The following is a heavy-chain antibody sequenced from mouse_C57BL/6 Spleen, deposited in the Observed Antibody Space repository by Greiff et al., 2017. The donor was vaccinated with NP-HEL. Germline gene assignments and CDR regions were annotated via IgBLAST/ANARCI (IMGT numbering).Heavy chain of an antibody. CDR3: ARWVVATDAMDY. D-gene: IGHD1-1*01. J-gene: IGHJ4*01. CDR1: GYTFTSYW. V-gene: IGHV1-64*01. Sequence: QVQLQQPGAELVKPGASVKLSCKASGYTFTSYWMHWVKQRPGQGLEWIGMIHPNSGSTNYNEKFKSKATLTVDTSSSTAYMQLSSLTSEDSAVYYCARWVVATDAMDYWGQGTSVTVSS. CDR2: IHPNSGST.